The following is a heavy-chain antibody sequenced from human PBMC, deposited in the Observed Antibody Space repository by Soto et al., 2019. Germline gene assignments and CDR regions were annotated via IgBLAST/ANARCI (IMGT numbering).Heavy chain of an antibody. J-gene: IGHJ3*02. D-gene: IGHD1-26*01. V-gene: IGHV3-30*18. CDR1: GFSFTTYV. CDR2: ISHDGSYK. CDR3: AKGLLAIVGTTLPRDAFNI. Sequence: SLKLSCAASGFSFTTYVMHLVRQAPGKGLEWVAVISHDGSYKYYGDAVKGRFTISRDTSKNAVYLEMNSLRPEDTAVYYCAKGLLAIVGTTLPRDAFNIWGQGTMVTVS.